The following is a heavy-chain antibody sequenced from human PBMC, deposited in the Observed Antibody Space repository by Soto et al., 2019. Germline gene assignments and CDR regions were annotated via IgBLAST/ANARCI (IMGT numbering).Heavy chain of an antibody. CDR2: IYGDDDK. J-gene: IGHJ4*02. CDR1: GFSLSTSEVA. CDR3: AHRHAQQPFDY. V-gene: IGHV2-5*02. D-gene: IGHD6-13*01. Sequence: QITLKESGPTLVKPTQTLTLTCTFSGFSLSTSEVAVGWIRQPPGKALEWLALIYGDDDKRYSPSLKRRLTSTKDTSKNQVVLIMTNMDSVDTATYYCAHRHAQQPFDYWGQGTLVTVSS.